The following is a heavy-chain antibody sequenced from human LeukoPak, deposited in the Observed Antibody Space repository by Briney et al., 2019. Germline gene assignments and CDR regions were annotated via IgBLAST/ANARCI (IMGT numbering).Heavy chain of an antibody. V-gene: IGHV3-11*01. Sequence: PGGSLRLSCAASGFTFNDYNMGWIRQAPGKGLEWVAYISSGMYYADSVKGRFTISRDNAKNSLYLQMNSLRAEDTAVYYCARDGGGSWSFDYWGQGTLVTVSS. D-gene: IGHD3-16*01. CDR2: ISSGM. CDR1: GFTFNDYN. CDR3: ARDGGGSWSFDY. J-gene: IGHJ4*02.